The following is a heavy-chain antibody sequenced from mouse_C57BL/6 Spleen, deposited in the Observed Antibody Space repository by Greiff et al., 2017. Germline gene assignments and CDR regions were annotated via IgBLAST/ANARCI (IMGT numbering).Heavy chain of an antibody. CDR3: ARGGELGHYAMDY. J-gene: IGHJ4*01. CDR2: IYYSGTI. CDR1: GISITTGNYR. Sequence: VQLKESGPGLVKPSQTVFLTCTVTGISITTGNYRWSWIRQFPGNKLEWIGYIYYSGTITNNPSTTSRTTITRDTPKNQFFLKMDSLTAEDTATDYCARGGELGHYAMDYWGQGTSVTVSS. D-gene: IGHD3-1*01. V-gene: IGHV3-5*01.